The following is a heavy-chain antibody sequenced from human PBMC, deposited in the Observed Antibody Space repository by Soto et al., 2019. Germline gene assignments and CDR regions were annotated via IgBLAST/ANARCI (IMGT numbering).Heavy chain of an antibody. V-gene: IGHV4-59*08. Sequence: PSEPLSLTCTVSGGSIISHYWSWIRQPPGKGLEWIGYIYYSGSTNYNPSLKSRVTISVDTSKNQFSLKLSSVTAADTAVYYCARLSSGCFDYWRQGTLVTVSS. CDR1: GGSIISHY. CDR3: ARLSSGCFDY. CDR2: IYYSGST. D-gene: IGHD6-19*01. J-gene: IGHJ4*02.